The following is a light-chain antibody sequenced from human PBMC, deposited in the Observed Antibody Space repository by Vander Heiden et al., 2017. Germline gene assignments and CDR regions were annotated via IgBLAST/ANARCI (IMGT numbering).Light chain of an antibody. V-gene: IGLV2-14*01. CDR2: DVD. CDR3: SSYTTSGTFPYV. CDR1: SSDIGGYSY. J-gene: IGLJ1*01. Sequence: QSAMTHPASVSGSPGLWITITCTGTSSDIGGYSYVSWYQRHPGKAPKLIIYDVDSRPSGVSNRFSGSKSGKTASLTISGLQAEDEAEYYCSSYTTSGTFPYVFGAGTQVTVL.